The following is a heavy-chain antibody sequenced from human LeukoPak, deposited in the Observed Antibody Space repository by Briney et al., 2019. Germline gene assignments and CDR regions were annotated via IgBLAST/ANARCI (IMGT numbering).Heavy chain of an antibody. Sequence: GGSLRLSCAASGFTFSCCEMNWVRQAPGKGPEWVAHINVDGSEKDFLDSVRGRFTISRDNSKNSVYLQMNTLRVEDTAVYHCARGHYGLDVWGQGTTVTVSS. CDR2: INVDGSEK. V-gene: IGHV3-7*01. CDR1: GFTFSCCE. CDR3: ARGHYGLDV. J-gene: IGHJ6*02.